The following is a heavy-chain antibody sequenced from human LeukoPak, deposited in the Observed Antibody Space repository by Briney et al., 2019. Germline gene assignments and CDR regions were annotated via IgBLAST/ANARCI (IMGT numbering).Heavy chain of an antibody. CDR1: GFSFSNYG. J-gene: IGHJ4*02. CDR3: ARDLRMDYGDYGYYFDY. D-gene: IGHD4-17*01. V-gene: IGHV3-21*01. CDR2: ISTSGGDT. Sequence: GGSLRLSCAASGFSFSNYGMNWVRQAPGKGLEWVVSISTSGGDTYYADSVKGRFAISRDNAKNSLYLQMNSLRAEDTAVYYCARDLRMDYGDYGYYFDYWGQGTLVTVSS.